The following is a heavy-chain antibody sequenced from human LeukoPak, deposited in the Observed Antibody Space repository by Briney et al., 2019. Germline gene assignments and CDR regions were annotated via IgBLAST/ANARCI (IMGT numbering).Heavy chain of an antibody. CDR3: ARGGYSSSWYLFDY. CDR1: GFTVSSNY. Sequence: GGSLRLSCAASGFTVSSNYMSWVRQAPGKGLEWVSVIYSGGTTNYADSVKGRFTISRDNSKNTLFLQMNSLRAEDTAVYYCARGGYSSSWYLFDYWGQGTLVTVSS. V-gene: IGHV3-53*01. J-gene: IGHJ4*02. D-gene: IGHD6-13*01. CDR2: IYSGGTT.